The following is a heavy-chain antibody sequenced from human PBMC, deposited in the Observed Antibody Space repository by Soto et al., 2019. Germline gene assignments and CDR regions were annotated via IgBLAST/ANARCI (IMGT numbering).Heavy chain of an antibody. V-gene: IGHV4-39*01. CDR1: GGSISSSSYY. Sequence: SETLSLTCTVSGGSISSSSYYWGWIRQPPGKGLEWFGSIYYSGSTYYNPSLKSRVTISVDTSKNQFSLKLSSVTAADTAVYYCARHPRITIFGVVKGDYYYMDVWGKGTTVTVSS. CDR2: IYYSGST. CDR3: ARHPRITIFGVVKGDYYYMDV. J-gene: IGHJ6*03. D-gene: IGHD3-3*01.